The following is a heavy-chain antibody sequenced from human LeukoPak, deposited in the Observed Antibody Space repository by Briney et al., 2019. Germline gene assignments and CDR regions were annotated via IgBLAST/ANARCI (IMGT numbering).Heavy chain of an antibody. Sequence: GGSLRLSCAASGFTFSSYSMNWVRQAPGKGLEWVSSISSSSSYIYYADSVKGRFTISRDNAKNSLYLQMNSLRAEDTAVYYCARGGPSSSGWYLGDYWGQGTLVTVSS. J-gene: IGHJ4*02. CDR1: GFTFSSYS. CDR3: ARGGPSSSGWYLGDY. D-gene: IGHD6-19*01. V-gene: IGHV3-21*01. CDR2: ISSSSSYI.